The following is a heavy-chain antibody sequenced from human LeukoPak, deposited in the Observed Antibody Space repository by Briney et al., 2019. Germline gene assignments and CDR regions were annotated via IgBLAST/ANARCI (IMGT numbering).Heavy chain of an antibody. J-gene: IGHJ3*02. D-gene: IGHD3-9*01. CDR3: ARAGVLTIPDAFDI. CDR2: IYYSGST. V-gene: IGHV4-59*01. CDR1: GGSISSYY. Sequence: SETLSLTCTVSGGSISSYYWSWIRQPPGKGLEWIGYIYYSGSTNYNPSLKSRVTISVDTSKNQFSLKLSSVTAADTAVYYCARAGVLTIPDAFDIWGQGTMVTASS.